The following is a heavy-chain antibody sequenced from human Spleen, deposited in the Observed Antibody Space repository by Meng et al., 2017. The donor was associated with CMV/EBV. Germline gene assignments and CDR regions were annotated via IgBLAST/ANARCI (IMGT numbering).Heavy chain of an antibody. CDR3: AKGVTRSGYIFDY. CDR2: IRYDGSNK. V-gene: IGHV3-30*02. D-gene: IGHD3-22*01. Sequence: GGSLRLSCAASGFTISSYGMHWVRQAPGKGLEWVAFIRYDGSNKYYADSVKGRFTISRDNSKNTLYLQMNSLRAEDTAVYYCAKGVTRSGYIFDYWGQGTLVTVSS. J-gene: IGHJ4*02. CDR1: GFTISSYG.